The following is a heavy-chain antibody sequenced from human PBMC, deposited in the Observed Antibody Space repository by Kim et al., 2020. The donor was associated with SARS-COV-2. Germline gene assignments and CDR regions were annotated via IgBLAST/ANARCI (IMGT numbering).Heavy chain of an antibody. V-gene: IGHV3-23*01. CDR1: GFTFSSYA. CDR2: ISGSGGST. CDR3: AKGYCSSTSCSYYYYGMDV. J-gene: IGHJ6*02. D-gene: IGHD2-2*01. Sequence: GGSLRLSCAASGFTFSSYAMSWVRQAPGKGLEWVSAISGSGGSTYYADSVKGRFTISRDNSKNTLYLQMNSLRAEDTAVYYCAKGYCSSTSCSYYYYGMDVWGQGTTVTVSS.